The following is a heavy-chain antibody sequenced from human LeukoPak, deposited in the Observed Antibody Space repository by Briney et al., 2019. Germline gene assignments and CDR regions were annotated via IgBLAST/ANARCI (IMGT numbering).Heavy chain of an antibody. CDR2: IIPIFGTA. CDR3: AREAAAGSYSMDV. Sequence: ASVKVSCKASGGTFSSYAISWVRQAPGQGLEWMGGIIPIFGTANYAQKFQGRVTITADESTSTAYMELSSLRSEDTAVYYCAREAAAGSYSMDVWGQGTTVTVSS. J-gene: IGHJ6*02. V-gene: IGHV1-69*13. D-gene: IGHD6-13*01. CDR1: GGTFSSYA.